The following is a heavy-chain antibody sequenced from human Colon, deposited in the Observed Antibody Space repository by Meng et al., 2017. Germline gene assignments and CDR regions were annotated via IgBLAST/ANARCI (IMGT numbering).Heavy chain of an antibody. J-gene: IGHJ4*02. CDR1: GGSMNNYY. V-gene: IGHV4-59*01. Sequence: QVHLQESGPGLVKPSETLSLTFTVSGGSMNNYYWNWIRQSPGKGLEWLGYIFSSGRTNYNPSFESRITMSVDTSKNQFSLKLNSVTAADTAVYYCARGPLDYWGQGTLVTVSS. CDR3: ARGPLDY. CDR2: IFSSGRT.